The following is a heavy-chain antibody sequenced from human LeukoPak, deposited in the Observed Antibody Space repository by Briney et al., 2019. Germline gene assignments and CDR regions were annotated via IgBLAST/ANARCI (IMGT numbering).Heavy chain of an antibody. V-gene: IGHV1-3*01. CDR1: GYTFTSYA. J-gene: IGHJ5*02. CDR2: INAGNGNT. CDR3: VRPNVLRFLEWLSPNWFDP. D-gene: IGHD3-3*01. Sequence: ASGTVSCTASGYTFTSYAMHWVRQAPGQRLEWMGWINAGNGNTKYSQKFQGRVTITRDTSASTAYMELSSLRSEDTAVYYCVRPNVLRFLEWLSPNWFDPWGQGTLVTVSS.